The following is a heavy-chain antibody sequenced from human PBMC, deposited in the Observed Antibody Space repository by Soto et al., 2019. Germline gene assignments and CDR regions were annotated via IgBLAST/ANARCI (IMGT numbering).Heavy chain of an antibody. J-gene: IGHJ4*02. CDR1: GYTFTSYG. CDR3: ARDSPPVDY. Sequence: QVQLVQSGAEVKKPGASVKVSCKASGYTFTSYGVSWVRQAPGQGLEWMGWISAYNGNAKYAQKLQGRVTMTTDTSTNTAYMDLRSLRSDDTAVYYCARDSPPVDYWGQGTLVTVSS. V-gene: IGHV1-18*01. CDR2: ISAYNGNA.